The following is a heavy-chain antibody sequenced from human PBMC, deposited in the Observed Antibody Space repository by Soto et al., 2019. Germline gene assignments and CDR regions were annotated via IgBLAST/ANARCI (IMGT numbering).Heavy chain of an antibody. CDR3: ATRIFGVEY. D-gene: IGHD3-3*01. Sequence: EVQLLESGGGLVQPGGSLRLSCAASGFTFSAYAMSWVRQAPGKGLEWVSPISGTSPSTYYADSVQGRFSISTDSSRKTLFLQMNTLRAEDTAVYFCATRIFGVEYWGQGTLVTVSS. V-gene: IGHV3-23*01. CDR2: ISGTSPST. J-gene: IGHJ4*02. CDR1: GFTFSAYA.